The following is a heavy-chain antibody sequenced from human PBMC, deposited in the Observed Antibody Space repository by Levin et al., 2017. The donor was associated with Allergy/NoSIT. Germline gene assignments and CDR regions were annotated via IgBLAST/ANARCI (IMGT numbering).Heavy chain of an antibody. CDR2: IWYDGSNK. D-gene: IGHD2-2*01. V-gene: IGHV3-33*01. CDR1: GFTFSSYG. CDR3: ARDSRYGDQLLSAFDY. J-gene: IGHJ4*02. Sequence: GESLKISCAASGFTFSSYGMHWVRQAPGKGLEWVAVIWYDGSNKYYADSVKGRFTISRDNSKNTLYLQMNSLRAEDTAVYYWARDSRYGDQLLSAFDYWGQGTLVTVSS.